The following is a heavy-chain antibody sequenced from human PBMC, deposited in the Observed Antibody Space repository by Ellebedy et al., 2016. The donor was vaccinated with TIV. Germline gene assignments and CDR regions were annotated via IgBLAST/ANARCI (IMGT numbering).Heavy chain of an antibody. D-gene: IGHD2-21*02. V-gene: IGHV4-59*02. CDR3: ARDPSGDYGV. Sequence: SETLSLXWTVSAVSVSVYYWNWITRLPGRGVECLVYMYYSGAPKYNPSLKSRVTMSADTSKNQFSLKVHSVTAADSAVYYCARDPSGDYGVWGHGILVTVSS. CDR2: MYYSGAP. CDR1: AVSVSVYY. J-gene: IGHJ4*01.